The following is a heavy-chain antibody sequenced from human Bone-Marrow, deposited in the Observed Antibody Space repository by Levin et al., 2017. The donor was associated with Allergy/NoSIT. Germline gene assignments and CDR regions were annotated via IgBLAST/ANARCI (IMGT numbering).Heavy chain of an antibody. J-gene: IGHJ6*02. CDR2: ISWNSANI. CDR1: GFTFDDYA. Sequence: GGSLRLSCAVSGFTFDDYAMHWVRQAPGKGLEWDSSISWNSANIAYADSVKGRFTISRDNAKNSLYLQMDSLRAEDTALYYCSKDFGIQLTKPSGHMDVWGQGTTVTVSS. D-gene: IGHD5-24*01. V-gene: IGHV3-9*01. CDR3: SKDFGIQLTKPSGHMDV.